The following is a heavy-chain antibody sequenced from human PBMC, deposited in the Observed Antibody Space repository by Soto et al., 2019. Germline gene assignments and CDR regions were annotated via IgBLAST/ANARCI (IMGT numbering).Heavy chain of an antibody. CDR2: INSDGSST. V-gene: IGHV3-74*01. CDR3: AREVDDSSGYYEDY. Sequence: EVQLEESGGDLVQPGGSLRLSCAASGFTFSSHWMHWVRQAPGKGLVWVSRINSDGSSTTYADSVKGRFTISRDNDKNTLYLQMNSLRAEDTAVYYCAREVDDSSGYYEDYWGQGTLVTVSS. J-gene: IGHJ4*02. CDR1: GFTFSSHW. D-gene: IGHD3-22*01.